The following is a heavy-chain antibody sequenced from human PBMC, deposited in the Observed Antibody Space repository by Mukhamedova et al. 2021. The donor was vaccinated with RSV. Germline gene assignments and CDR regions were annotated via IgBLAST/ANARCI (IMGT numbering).Heavy chain of an antibody. D-gene: IGHD4-17*01. J-gene: IGHJ6*03. CDR2: ISYDGTNK. CDR3: ARAFYGEYVSYSYYYMDV. Sequence: VISYDGTNKFYADSVKGRFSVSRDPSKNTLYLQMNSLRAEDTAVYYCARAFYGEYVSYSYYYMDVWGNGTTVTVSS. V-gene: IGHV3-30-3*01.